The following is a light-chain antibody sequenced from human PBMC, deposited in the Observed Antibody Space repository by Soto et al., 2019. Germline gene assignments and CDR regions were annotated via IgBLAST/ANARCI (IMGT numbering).Light chain of an antibody. J-gene: IGKJ1*01. V-gene: IGKV1-5*03. CDR2: KAT. Sequence: DIQMTQSPSTLSASVGDRVTITCRASQSISSWLAWYQQKPGKAPKLLIYKATSLESGVPSRFSGSGAGPEFTLTISSLQPDDFATYYFQQYNSYSSTFGQGTKVEIK. CDR1: QSISSW. CDR3: QQYNSYSST.